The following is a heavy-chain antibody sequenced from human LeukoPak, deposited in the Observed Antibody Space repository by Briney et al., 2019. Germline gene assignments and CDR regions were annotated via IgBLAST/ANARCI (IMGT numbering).Heavy chain of an antibody. CDR3: ARDRSVGTY. J-gene: IGHJ4*02. Sequence: GGSLRLSCAASGLTGSHNYVSWVRQAPGKGLEWVSAIHTSGDTCYADSVKGRFTISRDNAKNSLYLQMNSLRAEDTAVYYCARDRSVGTYWGQGTLVTVSS. D-gene: IGHD1-26*01. CDR1: GLTGSHNY. CDR2: IHTSGDT. V-gene: IGHV3-69-1*01.